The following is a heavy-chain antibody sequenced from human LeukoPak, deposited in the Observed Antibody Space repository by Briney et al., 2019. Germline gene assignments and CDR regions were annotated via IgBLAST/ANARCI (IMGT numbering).Heavy chain of an antibody. J-gene: IGHJ5*02. CDR3: ARVKGNYQNWFDP. CDR1: GGSISSGDFH. Sequence: NPSETLSLTCIDSGGSISSGDFHWSWVRQPPGKGMEWIAYIYYTGRTYYNPSLKSRVTISVDTSRNQFSLKLNSVTATDAAVYYCARVKGNYQNWFDPWGQGTLVTVSS. V-gene: IGHV4-30-4*01. CDR2: IYYTGRT. D-gene: IGHD1-7*01.